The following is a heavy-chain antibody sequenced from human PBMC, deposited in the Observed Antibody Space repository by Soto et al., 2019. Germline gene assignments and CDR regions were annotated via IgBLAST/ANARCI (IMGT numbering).Heavy chain of an antibody. D-gene: IGHD6-13*01. CDR1: GYTFTSYY. CDR3: ARTTKLEGMGIAAAGLYYYGMDV. V-gene: IGHV1-46*01. CDR2: INPSAGST. Sequence: QVQLVQSGAEVKKPGASVKVSCKASGYTFTSYYMHWVRQAPGQGLEWMGIINPSAGSTSYAQKFRGRVTMPRDTSKSTVYMELSSLSAEDTAVYYCARTTKLEGMGIAAAGLYYYGMDVWGQGTTVTVSS. J-gene: IGHJ6*02.